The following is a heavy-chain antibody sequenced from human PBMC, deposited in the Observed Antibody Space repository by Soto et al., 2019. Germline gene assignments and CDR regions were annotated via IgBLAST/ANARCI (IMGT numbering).Heavy chain of an antibody. D-gene: IGHD3-10*01. V-gene: IGHV4-4*07. CDR2: IYTSGST. CDR3: ARDLKFGQADY. Sequence: PSETLSLTCTVSGGSISSYYWTWIRQPSGKGLEWIGRIYTSGSTNYNPSLKSRVTMSVDTSKNQFSLKLSSVTAAGTAVYYCARDLKFGQADYWGQGSQVTVSS. CDR1: GGSISSYY. J-gene: IGHJ4*02.